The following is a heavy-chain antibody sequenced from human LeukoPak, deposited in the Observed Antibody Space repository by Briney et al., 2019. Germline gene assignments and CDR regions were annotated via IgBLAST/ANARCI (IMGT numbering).Heavy chain of an antibody. CDR2: ISNDGSKK. J-gene: IGHJ4*02. CDR3: AKDRYSYAFEYSDS. Sequence: PGGSLRLSCAASGFTFSSYGMHWVRQAPGKGLDWVAVISNDGSKKYYAGSVKGRSTISRDNSKNTLSLQVSSLRTEDTAVYYCAKDRYSYAFEYSDSWGQGTLVTVSS. V-gene: IGHV3-30*18. D-gene: IGHD5-18*01. CDR1: GFTFSSYG.